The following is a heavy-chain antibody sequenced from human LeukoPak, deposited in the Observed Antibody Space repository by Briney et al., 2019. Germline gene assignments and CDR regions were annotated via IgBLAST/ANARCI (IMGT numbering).Heavy chain of an antibody. CDR3: ARVRREYCSGGSCYSAYYYYYMDV. D-gene: IGHD2-15*01. CDR1: RFTFSSYG. Sequence: GGSLRLSCAASRFTFSSYGMHWVRQAPGKGLEWVSAIRGSGGSTYYADSVKGRFTISRDNSKNTLYLQMNSLRAEDTAVYYCARVRREYCSGGSCYSAYYYYYMDVWGQGTLVTVSS. V-gene: IGHV3-23*01. CDR2: IRGSGGST. J-gene: IGHJ6*03.